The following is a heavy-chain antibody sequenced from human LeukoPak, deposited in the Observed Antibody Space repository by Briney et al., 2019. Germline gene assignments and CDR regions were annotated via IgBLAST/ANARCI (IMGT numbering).Heavy chain of an antibody. V-gene: IGHV3-30*02. CDR2: IRYDGSNK. CDR1: GFLYCIFG. CDR3: AKDRLLWFGELLPPYYFDY. Sequence: PGGSLRLSCGASGFLYCIFGMHWVRPPTGRAVECVAFIRYDGSNKYYADSVKGRFTISRDNSKNTLYLQMNSLRAQDTAVYYCAKDRLLWFGELLPPYYFDYWGQGTLVTVSS. D-gene: IGHD3-10*01. J-gene: IGHJ4*02.